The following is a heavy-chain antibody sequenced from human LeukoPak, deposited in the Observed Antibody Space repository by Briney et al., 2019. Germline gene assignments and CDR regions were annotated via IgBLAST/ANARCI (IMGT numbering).Heavy chain of an antibody. CDR1: ADTFMTHW. CDR2: MHSGDTDF. J-gene: IGHJ4*02. D-gene: IGHD5-18*01. CDR3: ARRGTVYRYAFDY. V-gene: IGHV5-51*01. Sequence: GEALQISCNAAADTFMTHWIACVRHVPGEGRVWMGIMHSGDTDFIYSPYSQGGVTTSADKSISTAYLQWSSRKASDTVIYYWARRGTVYRYAFDYCGQGALVTVSS.